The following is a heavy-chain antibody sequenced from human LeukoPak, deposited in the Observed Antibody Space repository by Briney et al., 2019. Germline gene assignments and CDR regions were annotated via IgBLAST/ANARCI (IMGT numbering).Heavy chain of an antibody. CDR2: ISGSGGST. Sequence: GGSLRLSCAASGFTFSSYAMSWVRQAPGKVLEWVSAISGSGGSTYYADSVKGRFTISRDNSKNTLYLQMNSLRAEDTAVYYCAKRWVRGVFYYYYMDVWGKGTTVTVSS. CDR3: AKRWVRGVFYYYYMDV. D-gene: IGHD3-10*01. CDR1: GFTFSSYA. V-gene: IGHV3-23*01. J-gene: IGHJ6*03.